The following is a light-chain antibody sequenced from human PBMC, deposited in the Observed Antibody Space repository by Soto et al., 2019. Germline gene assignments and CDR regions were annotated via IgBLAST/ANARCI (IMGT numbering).Light chain of an antibody. CDR3: QQYDTYPYT. J-gene: IGKJ2*01. CDR1: QGVSLS. V-gene: IGKV1-16*02. CDR2: AAS. Sequence: DIQMTQSPSSLSASVGDRVTITCRASQGVSLSLAWFQQKPGKVPRSLIYAASSLQNGVPSNFSGGGSGTDFTLPISSLQPEDFATYYCQQYDTYPYTFGQGTKLEIK.